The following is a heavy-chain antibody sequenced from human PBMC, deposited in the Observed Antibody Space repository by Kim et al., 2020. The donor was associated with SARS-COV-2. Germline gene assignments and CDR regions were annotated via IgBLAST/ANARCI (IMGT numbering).Heavy chain of an antibody. Sequence: GGSLRLSCAASGFTFSSYGMHWVRQAPGKGLEWVAVIWYDGSNKYYADSVKGRFTISRDNSKNTLYLQMNSLRAEDTAVYYCARDALWEPTGAFDIWGQGTMVTVSS. CDR1: GFTFSSYG. J-gene: IGHJ3*02. CDR3: ARDALWEPTGAFDI. D-gene: IGHD1-26*01. CDR2: IWYDGSNK. V-gene: IGHV3-33*01.